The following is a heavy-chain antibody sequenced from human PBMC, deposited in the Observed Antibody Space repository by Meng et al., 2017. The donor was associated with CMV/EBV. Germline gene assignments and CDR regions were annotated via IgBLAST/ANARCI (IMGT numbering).Heavy chain of an antibody. D-gene: IGHD2-2*01. J-gene: IGHJ6*02. CDR2: IRSKAYGGTT. Sequence: GGSLRLSCTASGFTFGDYAMSWVRQAPGKGLEWVGCIRSKAYGGTTEYAASVKGRFTISRDDSKSIAYLQMNSLKTEDTAVYYCTRGVVPAATHYYYYYGMDVWGQGTTVTVSS. CDR1: GFTFGDYA. V-gene: IGHV3-49*04. CDR3: TRGVVPAATHYYYYYGMDV.